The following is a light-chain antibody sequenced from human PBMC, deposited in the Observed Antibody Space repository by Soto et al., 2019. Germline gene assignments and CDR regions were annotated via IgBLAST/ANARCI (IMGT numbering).Light chain of an antibody. V-gene: IGKV1-33*01. CDR1: QDISAS. Sequence: DIQMSQSPSSLSASVGDRVTITCQASQDISASLNWYQQKPGKAPHLLIYDATNLHLGVPSRFSGKRSGTEFTFIISSLLPEDNATYFCQQYESLPWTFGLGTKVDIK. CDR2: DAT. CDR3: QQYESLPWT. J-gene: IGKJ1*01.